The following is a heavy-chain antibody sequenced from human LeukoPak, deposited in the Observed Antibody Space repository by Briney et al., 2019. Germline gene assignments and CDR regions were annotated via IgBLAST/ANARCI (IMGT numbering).Heavy chain of an antibody. Sequence: GGSLRLSCAASGFAFSSYAMHWVRQAPDKGLEWVAVISHDGSNKYYADSVKGRFSISRDNSKNTLYLQMNGLRAEETAMYYCATPYTSGWSLYFDNWGQGTLVTVSS. CDR2: ISHDGSNK. CDR3: ATPYTSGWSLYFDN. J-gene: IGHJ4*02. V-gene: IGHV3-30-3*01. D-gene: IGHD6-19*01. CDR1: GFAFSSYA.